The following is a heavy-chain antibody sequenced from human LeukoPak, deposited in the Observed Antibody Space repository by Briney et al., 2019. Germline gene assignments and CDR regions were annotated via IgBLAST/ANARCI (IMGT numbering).Heavy chain of an antibody. V-gene: IGHV4-59*12. D-gene: IGHD3-22*01. CDR3: ARLGRDSSGYYYGDYYYYYMDV. Sequence: SETLSLTCTVSGGSMRSYYWSWIRRPPGKGLEWIGYIYYSGITNYNPSLKSRVTISVDTSKNQFSLKLSSVTAADTAVYYCARLGRDSSGYYYGDYYYYYMDVWGKGTTVTVSS. J-gene: IGHJ6*03. CDR2: IYYSGIT. CDR1: GGSMRSYY.